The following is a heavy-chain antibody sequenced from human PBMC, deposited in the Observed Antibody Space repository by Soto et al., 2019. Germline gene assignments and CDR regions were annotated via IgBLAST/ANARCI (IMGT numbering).Heavy chain of an antibody. CDR1: GFSFDDYG. J-gene: IGHJ6*02. CDR3: AKSTGGTANGMDV. V-gene: IGHV3-9*01. CDR2: ISWYGGSI. Sequence: EVPLVESGGGLVQPGRSLRLSCAASGFSFDDYGMHWVRQAPGKGLEWVSGISWYGGSIGYADSVKGRFSISRDNAKNSLYLQMNSLRGEDTALYYCAKSTGGTANGMDVWGQGTTVTVSS. D-gene: IGHD2-21*02.